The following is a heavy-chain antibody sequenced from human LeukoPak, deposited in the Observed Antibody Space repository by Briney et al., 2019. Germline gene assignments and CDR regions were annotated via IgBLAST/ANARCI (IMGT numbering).Heavy chain of an antibody. D-gene: IGHD3-9*01. J-gene: IGHJ4*02. V-gene: IGHV3-7*02. CDR3: ARGADVGLRYFDWLSPLDY. CDR2: INQDGSVE. Sequence: PGGSLRLSCAASGFTISHYWMSWVRQAPGEGLEWVANINQDGSVEHYVDSVKGRFTISRDNAKNSLYLQMNSLRDEDTAVYYCARGADVGLRYFDWLSPLDYWGQGTLVTVSS. CDR1: GFTISHYW.